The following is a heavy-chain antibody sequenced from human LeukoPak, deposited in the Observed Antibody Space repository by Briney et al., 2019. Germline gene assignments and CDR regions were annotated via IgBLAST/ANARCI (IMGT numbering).Heavy chain of an antibody. D-gene: IGHD3-16*01. V-gene: IGHV4-59*01. CDR2: IYYSGST. J-gene: IGHJ4*02. CDR3: ARTSPGLGYHFDY. CDR1: GGSISNYY. Sequence: PSETLSLTCTVSGGSISNYYWSWIRQPPGKGLEWIGYIYYSGSTNYNPSLKSRVTISVDTSKDQFSLKLSSVTPADTAVYYCARTSPGLGYHFDYWGQGTLVTVSS.